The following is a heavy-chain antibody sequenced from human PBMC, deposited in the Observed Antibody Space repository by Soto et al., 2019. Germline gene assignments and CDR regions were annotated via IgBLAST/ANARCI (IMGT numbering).Heavy chain of an antibody. D-gene: IGHD6-19*01. V-gene: IGHV3-23*01. CDR1: GFTFSSYA. J-gene: IGHJ4*02. CDR3: AKALMGIAVAATTFDY. CDR2: ISGSGGST. Sequence: EVQLLESGGGLVQPGGSLRLSCAASGFTFSSYAMSWVRQAPGKGLEWVSAISGSGGSTYYADSVKGRFTISRDNSKNTLYRQMNSLRAEDTAVYYCAKALMGIAVAATTFDYWGQGTLVTVSS.